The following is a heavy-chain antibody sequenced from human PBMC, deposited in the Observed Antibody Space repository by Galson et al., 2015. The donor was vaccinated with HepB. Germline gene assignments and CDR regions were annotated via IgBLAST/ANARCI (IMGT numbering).Heavy chain of an antibody. V-gene: IGHV3-30*04. J-gene: IGHJ4*02. CDR3: ASYDFGDLMGKCGNFDY. CDR1: GFTFSSYA. CDR2: ISYDGSNK. D-gene: IGHD3-10*01. Sequence: SLRLSCAASGFTFSSYAMHWVRQAPGKGLEWVAVISYDGSNKYYADSVKGRFTISRDNSKNTLYLQMNSLRAEDTAVYYCASYDFGDLMGKCGNFDYWGQGTLVTVSS.